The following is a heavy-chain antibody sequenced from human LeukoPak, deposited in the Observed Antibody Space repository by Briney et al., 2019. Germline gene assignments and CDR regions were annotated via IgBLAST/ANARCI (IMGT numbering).Heavy chain of an antibody. CDR1: GFTFSSYS. J-gene: IGHJ5*02. V-gene: IGHV3-21*01. CDR2: ISSSSSNI. Sequence: GGSLTLSCAASGFTFSSYSIDWDRQAPGKGLEWVSSISSSSSNIYYAESVEGRFTISRDNAKNSLYLQMNSLRAEDTAVYYCARDGGTGTLGGWFDPWGQGTLVTVSS. CDR3: ARDGGTGTLGGWFDP. D-gene: IGHD1-1*01.